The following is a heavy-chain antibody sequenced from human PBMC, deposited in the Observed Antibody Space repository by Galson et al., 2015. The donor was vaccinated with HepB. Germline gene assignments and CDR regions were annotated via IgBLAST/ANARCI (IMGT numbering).Heavy chain of an antibody. J-gene: IGHJ5*01. CDR3: VRVKDGGSFES. Sequence: SLRLSCAVSGFTSSDYYMDWVRQAPGKGLQWIGRSRSKVKSYTTDFASSVKGRFSISRDDSENSLNLQMNSLKIEDTVVYYCVRVKDGGSFESWGQGTLV. V-gene: IGHV3-72*01. CDR2: SRSKVKSYTT. CDR1: GFTSSDYY. D-gene: IGHD3-16*01.